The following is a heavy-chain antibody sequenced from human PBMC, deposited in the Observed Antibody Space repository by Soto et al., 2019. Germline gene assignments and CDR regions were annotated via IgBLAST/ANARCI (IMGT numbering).Heavy chain of an antibody. Sequence: GGSLRLSCAASGFIFGDSCMSWIRQAPGKGLEWVACISSTSSYTDYADSVKGRFTISRDNAKNSLYLQMNSLRAEDTAVYYCSLYRNSSGYGWFDFSGQGTLVTGSS. CDR2: ISSTSSYT. CDR3: SLYRNSSGYGWFDF. CDR1: GFIFGDSC. V-gene: IGHV3-11*03. D-gene: IGHD3-22*01. J-gene: IGHJ5*01.